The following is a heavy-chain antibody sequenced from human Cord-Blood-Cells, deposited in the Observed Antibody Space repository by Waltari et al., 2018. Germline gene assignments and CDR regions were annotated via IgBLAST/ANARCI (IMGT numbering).Heavy chain of an antibody. CDR2: IIPIFGTA. Sequence: QVQLVQSGAEVKKPGSSVRVSCKASGGTFSSYAISWVRHAPGQGLEWMGGIIPIFGTANYEQKFQGRVTITADESTSTAYMELSSLRSEDTAVYYCASTVDQLLYAFDIWGQGTMVTVSS. J-gene: IGHJ3*02. CDR3: ASTVDQLLYAFDI. V-gene: IGHV1-69*01. D-gene: IGHD2-2*01. CDR1: GGTFSSYA.